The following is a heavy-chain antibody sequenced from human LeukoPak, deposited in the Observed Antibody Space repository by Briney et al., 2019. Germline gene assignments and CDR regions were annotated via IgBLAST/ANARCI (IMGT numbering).Heavy chain of an antibody. J-gene: IGHJ4*02. V-gene: IGHV4-39*01. CDR1: DDSISSSTYY. D-gene: IGHD2-2*01. Sequence: SETLSLTCTVSDDSISSSTYYWGWIRQPPGEGLEWIGSISYSGSTYYNPSLNSRVTISENTSKNQFSLKVNSVTAADTAVYYCARQAPAANYFDYWGQGTLVTVSS. CDR3: ARQAPAANYFDY. CDR2: ISYSGST.